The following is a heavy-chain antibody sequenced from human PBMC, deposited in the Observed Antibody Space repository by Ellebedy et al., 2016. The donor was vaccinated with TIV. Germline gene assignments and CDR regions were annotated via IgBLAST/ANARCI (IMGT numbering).Heavy chain of an antibody. J-gene: IGHJ4*02. Sequence: PGGSLRLSCAASGFTLSGYWMHWVRQAPGKGLEWVSRINTDGSSTSYADFAEGRFTTARDNAKKTLYLDINSLTADDTAVYYCARESVRYFDWDYWGQGTLVTVSS. CDR2: INTDGSST. V-gene: IGHV3-74*01. CDR3: ARESVRYFDWDY. CDR1: GFTLSGYW. D-gene: IGHD3-9*01.